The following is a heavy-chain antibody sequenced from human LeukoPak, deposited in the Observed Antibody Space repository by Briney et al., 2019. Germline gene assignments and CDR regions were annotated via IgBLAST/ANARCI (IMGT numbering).Heavy chain of an antibody. J-gene: IGHJ4*02. CDR3: ARGAAEDYDIVTGPIDY. CDR1: GYTFTGYF. V-gene: IGHV1-2*02. Sequence: ASVKVSCKASGYTFTGYFMHWVRQAPGQGLEWMGWINPNSGGTNYAQKFQGRVTMTRDTSISTAYMELSRLRSDDTAVYYCARGAAEDYDIVTGPIDYWGQGTLVTVSS. D-gene: IGHD3-9*01. CDR2: INPNSGGT.